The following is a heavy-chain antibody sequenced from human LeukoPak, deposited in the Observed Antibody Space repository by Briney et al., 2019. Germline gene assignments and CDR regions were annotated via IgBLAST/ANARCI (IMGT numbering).Heavy chain of an antibody. CDR2: ISYDVNNK. CDR1: VFTFSNYG. J-gene: IGHJ4*02. D-gene: IGHD3-22*01. CDR3: AKGSYDPSGYYAVGFDY. Sequence: PGGSLRLSSAASVFTFSNYGMHWVRQAPGKGLERVAVISYDVNNKFYADTLKSGFTISRDNSKNIRYLHIYSVRNENTALYYCAKGSYDPSGYYAVGFDYWGEGTLVTVSS. V-gene: IGHV3-30*18.